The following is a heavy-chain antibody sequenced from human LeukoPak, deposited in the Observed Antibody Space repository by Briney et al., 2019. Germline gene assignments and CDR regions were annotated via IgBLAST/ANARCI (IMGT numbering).Heavy chain of an antibody. D-gene: IGHD6-19*01. V-gene: IGHV4-61*02. CDR3: ARASISGWYS. Sequence: SETLSLTCTVSGGSISSGSYYWSWIRQPAGKGLECIGRIYTSGSTNYNPSLKSRVTISVDTSKNQFSLKLSSVTAADTAVYYCARASISGWYSWGQGTLVTVSS. CDR2: IYTSGST. CDR1: GGSISSGSYY. J-gene: IGHJ4*02.